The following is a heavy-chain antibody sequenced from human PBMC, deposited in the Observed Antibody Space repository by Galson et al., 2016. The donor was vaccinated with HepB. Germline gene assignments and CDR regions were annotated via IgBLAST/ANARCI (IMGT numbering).Heavy chain of an antibody. V-gene: IGHV3-53*01. CDR2: IYSSGDT. J-gene: IGHJ4*02. D-gene: IGHD2-21*01. CDR1: GFIVSTNY. CDR3: ASPVPLGD. Sequence: SLRLSCAASGFIVSTNYMTWARQAPGKGLEWVSIIYSSGDTYYADSVQGRFTISRDNSKNTLYLQMNSLRVEDTAVYYCASPVPLGDWGRGTLVTVSS.